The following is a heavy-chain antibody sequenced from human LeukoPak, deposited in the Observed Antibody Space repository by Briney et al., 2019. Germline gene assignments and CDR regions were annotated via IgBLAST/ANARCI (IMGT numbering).Heavy chain of an antibody. CDR1: AASISSYY. Sequence: SETLSLTCTVSAASISSYYWSWIRPPPGKGLEWIGYIYYSGSTNYNPTLKSRVAISVDTSKNQVSLRLSSVTAADTAVYYCARGGSIVGTTPHDTFDIWGQGTVVTVS. CDR3: ARGGSIVGTTPHDTFDI. CDR2: IYYSGST. D-gene: IGHD1-26*01. J-gene: IGHJ3*02. V-gene: IGHV4-59*01.